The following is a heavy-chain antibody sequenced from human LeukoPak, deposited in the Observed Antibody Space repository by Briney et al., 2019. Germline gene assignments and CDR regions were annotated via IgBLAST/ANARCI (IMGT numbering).Heavy chain of an antibody. J-gene: IGHJ5*02. V-gene: IGHV3-30*03. D-gene: IGHD6-13*01. CDR3: ARGDRGTAAGNNWFNP. Sequence: GGSLRLSCAASGFTFSSYGMHWVRPAPGKGLEWVAVISYDGKEKYHADSVKGRFTISRDNSKNTLYLQMNSLRVEDTAVYYCARGDRGTAAGNNWFNPWGQGTLVTVSS. CDR2: ISYDGKEK. CDR1: GFTFSSYG.